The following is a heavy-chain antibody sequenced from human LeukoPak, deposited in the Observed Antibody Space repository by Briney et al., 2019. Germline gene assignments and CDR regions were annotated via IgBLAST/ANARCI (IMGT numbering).Heavy chain of an antibody. Sequence: PSETLSLTCTVSGGSTSSGDYPWNWIRQFPGKGLEWIGYMSYSGTTNYNPSLRSRVSISLDTSKNQFSLRLNSVTAADTAVYYCTRIGRCSAGNCFGWFDPWGPGTLVTVSS. CDR1: GGSTSSGDYP. J-gene: IGHJ5*02. D-gene: IGHD2-15*01. CDR2: MSYSGTT. V-gene: IGHV4-31*03. CDR3: TRIGRCSAGNCFGWFDP.